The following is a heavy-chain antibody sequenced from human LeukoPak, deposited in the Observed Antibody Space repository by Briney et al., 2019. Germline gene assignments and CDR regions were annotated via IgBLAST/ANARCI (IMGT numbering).Heavy chain of an antibody. Sequence: SVKVSCKASGYTFTSYAISWVRQAPGQGLEWMGRINPILGIANYAQKFQGRVTITADKSTGTAYMELSSLRSEDTAVYYCARDSNDYGGNSERWFDPWGQGTLVTVSS. CDR1: GYTFTSYA. J-gene: IGHJ5*02. CDR3: ARDSNDYGGNSERWFDP. V-gene: IGHV1-69*04. D-gene: IGHD4-23*01. CDR2: INPILGIA.